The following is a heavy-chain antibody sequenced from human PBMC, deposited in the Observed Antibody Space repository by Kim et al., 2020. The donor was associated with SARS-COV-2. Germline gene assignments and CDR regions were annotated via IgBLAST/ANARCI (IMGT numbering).Heavy chain of an antibody. V-gene: IGHV1-2*02. CDR1: GYTFTDYY. Sequence: ASVKVSCKTSGYTFTDYYLHWVRQAPEQGLEWMAWINPNSGGTNYAQKFQGRVTMARDTSTSSAYMELSRLTSDDTALYYCARLGYGFGPGPADYRGQGTLITVSS. CDR2: INPNSGGT. J-gene: IGHJ4*02. CDR3: ARLGYGFGPGPADY. D-gene: IGHD5-18*01.